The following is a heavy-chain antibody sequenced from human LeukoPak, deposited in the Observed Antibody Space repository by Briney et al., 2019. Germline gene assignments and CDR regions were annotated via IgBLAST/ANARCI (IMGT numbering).Heavy chain of an antibody. CDR3: ARNMITFGGVIED. Sequence: PSGTLSLTCAVSGDSISSSNWWSWVRQPPGKGLEWIGQIYHSGSTNYNPSLESRVTVSVDKSKNQFSLKLSSVTAADTAVYYCARNMITFGGVIEDWGQGTLVTVSS. CDR1: GDSISSSNW. CDR2: IYHSGST. J-gene: IGHJ4*02. V-gene: IGHV4-4*02. D-gene: IGHD3-16*01.